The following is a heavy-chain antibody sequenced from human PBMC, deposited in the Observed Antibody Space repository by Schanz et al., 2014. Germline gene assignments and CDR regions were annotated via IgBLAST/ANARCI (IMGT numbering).Heavy chain of an antibody. CDR1: GCTFSNYG. CDR3: ASRSVYAPT. J-gene: IGHJ5*02. D-gene: IGHD2-8*01. CDR2: ITGGSTTYT. V-gene: IGHV3-21*01. Sequence: EVQVVESGGDLVQPGGSLRLSCAVSGCTFSNYGMNWVRQAPGKGLEWVSCITGGSTTYTYYADSVRGRFTISRDNAKSSVYLQMNSLRAEDTAVYYCASRSVYAPTWGQGILVTVSS.